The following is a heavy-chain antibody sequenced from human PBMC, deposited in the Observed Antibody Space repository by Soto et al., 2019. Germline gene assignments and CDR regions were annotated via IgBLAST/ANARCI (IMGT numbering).Heavy chain of an antibody. CDR1: GGSISSGGYY. V-gene: IGHV4-31*03. D-gene: IGHD2-2*01. CDR2: IYYSGST. Sequence: QVQLQESGPGLVKPSQTLSLTCTVSGGSISSGGYYWSWIRQHPGKGLEWIGYIYYSGSTYYNPSLKSRVTISVDTSKNQFSLKLSSVTAADTAVYYCARERGGGYCSSTSCYAADYYYMDVWGKGTTVTVSS. J-gene: IGHJ6*03. CDR3: ARERGGGYCSSTSCYAADYYYMDV.